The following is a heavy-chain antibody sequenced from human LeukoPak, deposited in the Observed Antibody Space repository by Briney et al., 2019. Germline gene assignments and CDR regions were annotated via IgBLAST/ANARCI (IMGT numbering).Heavy chain of an antibody. J-gene: IGHJ4*02. D-gene: IGHD3-10*01. CDR1: GGTFSSYA. V-gene: IGHV1-69*13. CDR2: IIPIFGTA. Sequence: GASVKVSCKASGGTFSSYAISWVRQAPGQGLEWMGGIIPIFGTANYAQKFQGRVTITADESTSTAYMELSSLRSEDTAVYYCARDPAPRGADYYGSGSYFGAGDYWGQGTLVTVSS. CDR3: ARDPAPRGADYYGSGSYFGAGDY.